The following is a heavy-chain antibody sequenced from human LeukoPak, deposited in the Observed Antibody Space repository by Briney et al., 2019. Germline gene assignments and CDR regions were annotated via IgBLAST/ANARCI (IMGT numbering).Heavy chain of an antibody. V-gene: IGHV4-39*01. CDR1: GASIRSRSYY. D-gene: IGHD6-6*01. CDR2: SDYSGST. Sequence: SETLSLTCTVSGASIRSRSYYWAWIRQSPGKGPEWIGSSDYSGSTNYNLSLKSRVTMSVDTSTNQFSLRLSSVTAADTAVHYCATTMTARPHDAFDIWGQGTMVAVS. CDR3: ATTMTARPHDAFDI. J-gene: IGHJ3*02.